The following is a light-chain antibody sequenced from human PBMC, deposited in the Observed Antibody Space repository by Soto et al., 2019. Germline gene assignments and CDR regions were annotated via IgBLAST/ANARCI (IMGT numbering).Light chain of an antibody. Sequence: QSVLTQPPSVSGAPGQRVTISCTGSRSNIGAGYDVHWYQQPPGTAPKLLIYGNTNRPSGVPDRFSGSKSGTSASLAITGLQADDEADYYCQSYDSSLSVVFGGGTKLTV. CDR1: RSNIGAGYD. CDR3: QSYDSSLSVV. J-gene: IGLJ2*01. CDR2: GNT. V-gene: IGLV1-40*01.